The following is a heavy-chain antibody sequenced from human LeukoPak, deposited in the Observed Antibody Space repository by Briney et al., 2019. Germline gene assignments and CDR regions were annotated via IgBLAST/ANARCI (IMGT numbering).Heavy chain of an antibody. CDR2: INPTSGGT. Sequence: APLKVSRKASVYTFTGYYMYWVREAPGQRREWMRWINPTSGGTNYAQKFQGRVTMTRDTSISTAYMELSRLRSDDAAVYYCARIGYSNWFDPWGQGTLVTVAS. CDR1: VYTFTGYY. V-gene: IGHV1-2*02. J-gene: IGHJ5*02. D-gene: IGHD6-13*01. CDR3: ARIGYSNWFDP.